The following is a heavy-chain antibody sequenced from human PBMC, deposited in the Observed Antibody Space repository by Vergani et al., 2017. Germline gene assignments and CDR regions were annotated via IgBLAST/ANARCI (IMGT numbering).Heavy chain of an antibody. CDR3: ASDTHSGQRADR. CDR1: FDPIRNPY. J-gene: IGHJ5*02. CDR2: IHYSENT. V-gene: IGHV4-59*11. D-gene: IGHD6-19*01. Sequence: QVQLQESGPGLVKSSETLSLTCSVSFDPIRNPYCNWIRQPPGNGLEWIGSIHYSENTDYNPSLKTRVPISVDTSKNQFSLTLTSVTAADTAVYYCASDTHSGQRADRWGQGILVTVTS.